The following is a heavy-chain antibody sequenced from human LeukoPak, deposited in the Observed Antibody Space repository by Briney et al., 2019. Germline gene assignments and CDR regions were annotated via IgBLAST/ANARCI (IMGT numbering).Heavy chain of an antibody. CDR1: GFTFSTYA. J-gene: IGHJ6*02. Sequence: GGSLRLSCAASGFTFSTYAMHCVRRAPGKGLEYVSVISSNGDTTYYANSVKGRFTISRDNSRNTLYLQMGSLRAEDMAVYYCARGYCSVGRCYYYGMDVWGQGTTVTVSS. CDR2: ISSNGDTT. CDR3: ARGYCSVGRCYYYGMDV. V-gene: IGHV3-64*01. D-gene: IGHD2-15*01.